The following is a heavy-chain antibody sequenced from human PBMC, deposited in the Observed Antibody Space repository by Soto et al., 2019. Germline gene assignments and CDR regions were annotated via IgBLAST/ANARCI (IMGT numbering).Heavy chain of an antibody. CDR3: ARDSRYYDFWSGYYVAADYYYGMDV. J-gene: IGHJ6*02. CDR2: IWYDGSNK. CDR1: GFTFSSYG. V-gene: IGHV3-33*01. D-gene: IGHD3-3*01. Sequence: GGSLRLSCAASGFTFSSYGMHWVRQAPGKGLEWVAVIWYDGSNKYYADSVKGRFTISRDNSKNTLYLQMSSLRAEDTAVYYCARDSRYYDFWSGYYVAADYYYGMDVWGQGTTVTVSS.